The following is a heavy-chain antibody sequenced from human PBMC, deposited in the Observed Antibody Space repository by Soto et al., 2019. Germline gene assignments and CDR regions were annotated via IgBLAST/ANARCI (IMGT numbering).Heavy chain of an antibody. CDR1: GYTFTSYC. CDR3: ASGSSGWYMDYFDY. Sequence: ASVKVACKASGYTFTSYCISWVRQAPGQGLEWMGWISAYNGNTNYAQELQGRVTMTTDTSTSTAYMELRSLRSDDTAVYYCASGSSGWYMDYFDYWGQGTLVTVSS. V-gene: IGHV1-18*01. CDR2: ISAYNGNT. D-gene: IGHD6-19*01. J-gene: IGHJ4*02.